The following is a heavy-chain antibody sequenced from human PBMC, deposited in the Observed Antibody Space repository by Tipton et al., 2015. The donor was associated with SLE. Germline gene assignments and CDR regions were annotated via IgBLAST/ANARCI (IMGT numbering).Heavy chain of an antibody. CDR1: GFTFSRYD. CDR3: ARALLAVVPGPSGMAV. J-gene: IGHJ6*02. CDR2: VGTTADR. D-gene: IGHD2-2*01. V-gene: IGHV3-13*01. Sequence: SLRLSCAASGFTFSRYDMHWVRQVTGRGLEWISAVGTTADRYYSDSVKGRFTVSRDDVMSSFYLQMYNLRGGDTGVYYCARALLAVVPGPSGMAVWGPGTTV.